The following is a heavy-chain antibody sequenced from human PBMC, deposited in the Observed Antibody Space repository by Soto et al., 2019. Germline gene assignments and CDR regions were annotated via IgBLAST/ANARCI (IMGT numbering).Heavy chain of an antibody. CDR1: GFTFSIYG. V-gene: IGHV3-23*01. CDR3: AKRDQQC. Sequence: EAQLLESGGDLVQSGGSLRLSCAASGFTFSIYGMTWLRQAPGKGLEWVSAISGSGGSTYYADSVKGRFTISRDNSNNTLYLQMNSLRVEDTAVYYCAKRDQQCWGQETPVAVSS. CDR2: ISGSGGST. D-gene: IGHD6-19*01. J-gene: IGHJ4*02.